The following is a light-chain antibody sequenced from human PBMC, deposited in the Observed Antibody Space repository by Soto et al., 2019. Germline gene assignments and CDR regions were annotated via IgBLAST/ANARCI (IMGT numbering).Light chain of an antibody. CDR1: SSDVGAFNF. V-gene: IGLV2-11*01. Sequence: QAVVTQPRSVSGSPGQSVTISCTGTSSDVGAFNFVSWYRHHPGRAPKLMISDVTKRPSGVPDRFSGSKSGNTASLTISGLQAEDEADYYCCSYAGTSVLLFGGGTKLTVL. J-gene: IGLJ2*01. CDR2: DVT. CDR3: CSYAGTSVLL.